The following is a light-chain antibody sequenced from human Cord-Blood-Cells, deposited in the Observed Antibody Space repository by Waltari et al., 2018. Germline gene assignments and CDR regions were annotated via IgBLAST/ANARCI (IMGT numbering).Light chain of an antibody. CDR3: AAWDDSLNGPV. CDR1: SSNTGSNT. Sequence: QSVLTQPHSASATPGQRVTSPCSGRSSNTGSNTVNWYQQLPGTAPKLLIYSNNQRPSGVPDRFSGSKSGTSASLAISGLQSEDEADYYCAAWDDSLNGPVFGGGTKLTVL. J-gene: IGLJ2*01. V-gene: IGLV1-44*01. CDR2: SNN.